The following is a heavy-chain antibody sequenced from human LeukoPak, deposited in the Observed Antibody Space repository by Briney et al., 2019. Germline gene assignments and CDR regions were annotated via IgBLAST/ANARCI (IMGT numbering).Heavy chain of an antibody. CDR3: ARDRLGDYDHSGYYDK. D-gene: IGHD3-22*01. CDR2: ICDSGRTI. J-gene: IGHJ4*02. CDR1: GFTFSDYY. V-gene: IGHV3-11*01. Sequence: GGSLRLSCAASGFTFSDYYMSWIRQAPGEGLEWVSCICDSGRTIYYTDSVKGRFTISRDNAKNSVYLQMNNLGAEDTAVYYCARDRLGDYDHSGYYDKWGQGTLVTVSS.